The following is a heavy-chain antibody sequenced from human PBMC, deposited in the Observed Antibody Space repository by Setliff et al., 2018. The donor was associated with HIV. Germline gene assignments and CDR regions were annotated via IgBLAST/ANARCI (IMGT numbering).Heavy chain of an antibody. CDR1: GGSISSGGYY. J-gene: IGHJ4*02. CDR3: ARGLSFYDPGGFDY. D-gene: IGHD3-22*01. Sequence: SETLSLTCTVSGGSISSGGYYWSWIRQHPGKGLEWIGYIYYSGSTYYNPSLKSRVTISVDTSKNQFSLKLSSVTAADTAVYFCARGLSFYDPGGFDYWGQGTLVTVSS. CDR2: IYYSGST. V-gene: IGHV4-31*03.